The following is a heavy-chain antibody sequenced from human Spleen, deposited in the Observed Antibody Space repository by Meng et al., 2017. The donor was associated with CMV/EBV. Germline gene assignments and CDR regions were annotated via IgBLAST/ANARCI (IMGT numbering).Heavy chain of an antibody. D-gene: IGHD5-24*01. V-gene: IGHV1-2*02. J-gene: IGHJ6*02. CDR3: ARDKATVIRAKHGMDV. Sequence: ASVKVSCKASGYTFTDYYIHRVRQAPGQGLEWMGWVNTNSGGTYYSENFQGRVTMSGDTSISTAYMELTRLRSDETAVYYCARDKATVIRAKHGMDVWGQGTTVTVSS. CDR1: GYTFTDYY. CDR2: VNTNSGGT.